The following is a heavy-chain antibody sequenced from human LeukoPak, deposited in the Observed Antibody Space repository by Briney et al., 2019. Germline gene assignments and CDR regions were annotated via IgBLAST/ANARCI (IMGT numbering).Heavy chain of an antibody. Sequence: GGSLRLSCAASGFTFSSYAMHWVRQAPGKGLEWVAVVSYDGTNKYYADSVKGRFTISRDNSKNTLYLQMNSLRAEDTTVYYCAREACPYRLCYYDSSGYSLNYYFDYWGQGTLVTVSS. V-gene: IGHV3-30-3*01. D-gene: IGHD3-22*01. CDR2: VSYDGTNK. CDR3: AREACPYRLCYYDSSGYSLNYYFDY. J-gene: IGHJ4*02. CDR1: GFTFSSYA.